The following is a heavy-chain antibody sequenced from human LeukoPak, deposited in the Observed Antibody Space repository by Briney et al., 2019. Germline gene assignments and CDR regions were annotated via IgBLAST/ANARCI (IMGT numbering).Heavy chain of an antibody. J-gene: IGHJ6*02. CDR2: IKNDVTST. CDR3: ARADTALVHFGMDV. D-gene: IGHD5-18*01. V-gene: IGHV3-74*01. CDR1: GFTFSGDR. Sequence: GGSLRLSCAPSGFTFSGDRMHWVRQAPGKGLLWGSRIKNDVTSTNYADAVEGRFTISRDNAKDTLYLQMNSLTAEDTAVYYCARADTALVHFGMDVWGQGTTVTVSS.